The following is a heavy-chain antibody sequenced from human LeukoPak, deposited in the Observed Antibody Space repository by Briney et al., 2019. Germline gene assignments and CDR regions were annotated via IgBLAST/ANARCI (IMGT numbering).Heavy chain of an antibody. CDR2: INHSGST. D-gene: IGHD3-10*01. Sequence: PSETLSLTCAVYGGSFSGYYWSWIRQPPGKGLEWIGEINHSGSTNYNPSLKSRVTISVDTSKNQFPLKLSSVTAADTAVYYCARALVVRGVIKGRAFDYWGQGTLVTVSS. CDR3: ARALVVRGVIKGRAFDY. CDR1: GGSFSGYY. V-gene: IGHV4-34*01. J-gene: IGHJ4*02.